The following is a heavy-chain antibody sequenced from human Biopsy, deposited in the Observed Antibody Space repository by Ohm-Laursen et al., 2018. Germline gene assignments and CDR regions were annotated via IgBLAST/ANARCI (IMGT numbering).Heavy chain of an antibody. CDR3: ARPLGGVSTIGFDP. CDR1: GYDFLDFH. Sequence: ASVKVSCKASGYDFLDFHIHWVRQVPGQGPEWIGHINPHTGVTKYAQKFLDRITMTGDTSISTAYMDLSRLTSADTGIYYCARPLGGVSTIGFDPWGQGTLVIVSS. D-gene: IGHD5/OR15-5a*01. J-gene: IGHJ5*02. V-gene: IGHV1-2*05. CDR2: INPHTGVT.